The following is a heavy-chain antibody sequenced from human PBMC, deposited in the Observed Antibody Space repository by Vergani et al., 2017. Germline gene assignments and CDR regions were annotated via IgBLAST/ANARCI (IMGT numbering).Heavy chain of an antibody. CDR3: ARGKNGKAAPFDY. Sequence: QVQLQESGPGLVKPSETLSLTCTVSGGSISSYYWSWIRQPPGKGLEWIGYIYYSGSTNYNPSLKSRVTISVDTSKNQFSLKLSSVTAADTAVYYWARGKNGKAAPFDYWGQGTLVTVSS. J-gene: IGHJ4*02. CDR1: GGSISSYY. V-gene: IGHV4-59*01. D-gene: IGHD1-26*01. CDR2: IYYSGST.